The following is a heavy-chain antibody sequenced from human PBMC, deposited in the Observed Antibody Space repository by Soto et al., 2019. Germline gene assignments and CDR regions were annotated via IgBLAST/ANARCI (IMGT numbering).Heavy chain of an antibody. Sequence: QVQLVQSGAEVKKPGSSVKVSCKASGGTFSSYTISWVRQAPGQGLEWMGRIIPILGIANYAQKFQGRVTITADKSTSTAYMELSSLRPDDTAVYYCAREVSGYCSSTSCTPFDYWGEGTLVTVSS. CDR3: AREVSGYCSSTSCTPFDY. J-gene: IGHJ4*02. CDR2: IIPILGIA. V-gene: IGHV1-69*08. D-gene: IGHD2-2*03. CDR1: GGTFSSYT.